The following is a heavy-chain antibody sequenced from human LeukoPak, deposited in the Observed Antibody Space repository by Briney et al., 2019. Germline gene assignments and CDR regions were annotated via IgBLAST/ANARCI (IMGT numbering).Heavy chain of an antibody. Sequence: ASVKVSCKASGGTFSSYAISWVRQAPGQGLEWMGGIIPIFGTANYAQKFQGRVTITADESTSTAYMELSSLRSEDTAVYYCARESRVRSSWSGNWYLDLWGRGTLVTVSS. CDR3: ARESRVRSSWSGNWYLDL. CDR2: IIPIFGTA. D-gene: IGHD6-13*01. V-gene: IGHV1-69*01. J-gene: IGHJ2*01. CDR1: GGTFSSYA.